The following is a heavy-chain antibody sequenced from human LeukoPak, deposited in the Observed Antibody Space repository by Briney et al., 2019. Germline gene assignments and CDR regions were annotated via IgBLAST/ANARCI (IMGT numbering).Heavy chain of an antibody. Sequence: KPGGSLRLSCAAPGFTFSSSSMNWVRQAPGKGLEWVSSISSSSSYIYYADSVKGRFTISRGNAKNSLYLQMNSLRAEDTAVYYCAGAQRYNYVWGSYALRWGQGTLVTVSS. D-gene: IGHD3-16*01. J-gene: IGHJ4*02. CDR1: GFTFSSSS. CDR2: ISSSSSYI. CDR3: AGAQRYNYVWGSYALR. V-gene: IGHV3-21*01.